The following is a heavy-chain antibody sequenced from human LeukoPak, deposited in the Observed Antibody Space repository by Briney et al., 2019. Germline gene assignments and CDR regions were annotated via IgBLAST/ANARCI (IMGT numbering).Heavy chain of an antibody. Sequence: SETLSLTCTVSGGSISSYYWSWIRQPPGKGLEWIGSVYGSGSTYYNTSLKSRVTISVDTSKNQFSLSLNYVTVADTAVYFCARGPFGSGNYYHYYYMDVWGKGTTVTVSS. CDR3: ARGPFGSGNYYHYYYMDV. J-gene: IGHJ6*03. V-gene: IGHV4-59*08. CDR2: VYGSGST. CDR1: GGSISSYY. D-gene: IGHD3-10*01.